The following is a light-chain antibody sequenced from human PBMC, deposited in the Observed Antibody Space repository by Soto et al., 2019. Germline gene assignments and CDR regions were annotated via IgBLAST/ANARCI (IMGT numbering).Light chain of an antibody. J-gene: IGKJ1*01. CDR2: GAS. CDR3: QQYNDNWPT. CDR1: QSVSTN. Sequence: EIVMTQSPVTLSVSPGERATLSCRASQSVSTNLAWYQHKPGQSPRLLIYGASNRATGFPARFSGSGSGTEFTLTINGLQSEDFAVYYCQQYNDNWPTFGQGTKVDIK. V-gene: IGKV3-15*01.